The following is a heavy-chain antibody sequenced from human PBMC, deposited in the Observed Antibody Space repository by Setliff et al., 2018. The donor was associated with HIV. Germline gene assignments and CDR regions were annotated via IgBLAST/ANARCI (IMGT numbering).Heavy chain of an antibody. Sequence: PSETLSLTCTVSGDSISGNYYWAWIRQPPGKGLEWIGEIKHSGSTNYNPSLKSRFTIPVDTSKNQFSLKVNSVTAADTAVYFFARGARLLAGYSDRWDYYYMAVWGKGTTVTVSS. V-gene: IGHV4-34*01. CDR1: GDSISGNYY. CDR2: IKHSGST. J-gene: IGHJ6*03. CDR3: ARGARLLAGYSDRWDYYYMAV. D-gene: IGHD6-13*01.